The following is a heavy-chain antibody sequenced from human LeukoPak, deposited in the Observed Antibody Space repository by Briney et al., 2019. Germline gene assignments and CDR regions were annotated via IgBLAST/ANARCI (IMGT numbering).Heavy chain of an antibody. CDR1: GFTVSSNH. Sequence: GGSLRLSCAASGFTVSSNHMSWVRQAPGKGLEWVSVIYSGGSTDYADSVKGRFTISRDNSKNTLYLQMNSLRAEDTAVFHCARGPAGCNWGQGTLVTVSS. D-gene: IGHD4/OR15-4a*01. CDR3: ARGPAGCN. J-gene: IGHJ4*02. V-gene: IGHV3-53*01. CDR2: IYSGGST.